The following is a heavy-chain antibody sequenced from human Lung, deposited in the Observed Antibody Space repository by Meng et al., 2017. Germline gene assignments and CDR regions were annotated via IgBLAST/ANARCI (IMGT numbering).Heavy chain of an antibody. CDR2: IYYSGST. J-gene: IGHJ4*02. V-gene: IGHV4-39*07. D-gene: IGHD3-9*01. CDR1: GGSISSSSYY. Sequence: GSLRLSCTVSGGSISSSSYYWGWIRQPPGKGLEWIGSIYYSGSTYYNPSLKSRVTISVDTSKNQFSLKLSSVTAADTAVYYCARGYFDWLFYFDYWGQGTLVTVSS. CDR3: ARGYFDWLFYFDY.